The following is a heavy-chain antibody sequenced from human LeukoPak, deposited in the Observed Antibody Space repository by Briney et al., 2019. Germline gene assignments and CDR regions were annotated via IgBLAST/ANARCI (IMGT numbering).Heavy chain of an antibody. CDR3: ARDKYFDWSVDY. D-gene: IGHD3-9*01. CDR1: GFTFSSYS. CDR2: ISSSSSYI. V-gene: IGHV3-21*01. J-gene: IGHJ4*02. Sequence: NSGGSLRLSCAASGFTFSSYSMNWVRQAPGKGLEWVSSISSSSSYIYYADSVKGRFTISRDNAKNSLYLQMNSLRAEDTAVYYCARDKYFDWSVDYWGQGTLVTVSS.